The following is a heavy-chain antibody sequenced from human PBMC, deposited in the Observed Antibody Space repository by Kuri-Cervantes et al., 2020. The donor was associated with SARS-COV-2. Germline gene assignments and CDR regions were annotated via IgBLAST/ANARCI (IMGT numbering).Heavy chain of an antibody. CDR3: ARVKLTGSMRAFDY. CDR1: GFTFSSYS. J-gene: IGHJ4*02. D-gene: IGHD3-9*01. Sequence: GESLKISCAASGFTFSSYSMNWVRQAPGKGLEWVSSISSSSSYIYYADSVKGRFTISRDNAKNSLYLQMNSLRAEDTAVYYCARVKLTGSMRAFDYWGRGTLVTVSS. CDR2: ISSSSSYI. V-gene: IGHV3-21*01.